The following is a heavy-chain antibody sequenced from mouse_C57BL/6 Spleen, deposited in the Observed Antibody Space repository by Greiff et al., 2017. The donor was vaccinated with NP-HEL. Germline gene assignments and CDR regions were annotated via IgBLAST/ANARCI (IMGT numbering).Heavy chain of an antibody. CDR3: ARRVGTYYYGSSLDY. V-gene: IGHV1-59*01. Sequence: VQLQQPGAELVRPGTSVKLSCKASGYTFTSYWMHWVKQRPGQGLEWIGVIDPSDSYTNYNQKFKGKATLTVDTSSSTAYMQLSSLTSEDSAVYYCARRVGTYYYGSSLDYWGQGTTLTVSS. J-gene: IGHJ2*01. D-gene: IGHD1-1*01. CDR2: IDPSDSYT. CDR1: GYTFTSYW.